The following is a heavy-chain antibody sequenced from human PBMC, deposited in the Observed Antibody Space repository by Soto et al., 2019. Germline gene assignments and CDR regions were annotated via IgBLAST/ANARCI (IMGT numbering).Heavy chain of an antibody. J-gene: IGHJ6*02. D-gene: IGHD3-3*01. CDR3: AKDPDYDFWSGSSMAV. Sequence: GGSLRLSCAASGFTFSSYAMSWVRQAPGKGLEWVSAISGSGGSTYYADSVKGRFTISRDNSKNTLYLQMNSLRAEDTAVYYCAKDPDYDFWSGSSMAVWGQATTVPVSS. CDR2: ISGSGGST. CDR1: GFTFSSYA. V-gene: IGHV3-23*01.